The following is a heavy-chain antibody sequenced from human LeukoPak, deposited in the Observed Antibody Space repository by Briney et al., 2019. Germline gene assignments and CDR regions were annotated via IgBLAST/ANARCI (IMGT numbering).Heavy chain of an antibody. J-gene: IGHJ5*02. CDR3: ARVMITIFGVVHWFDP. CDR2: MNPNSGNT. Sequence: ASVKVSCKASGYTFTSYDINWVRQATGQGLEWMGWMNPNSGNTGYAQKFQGGVTITRNTSISAAYMELSSLRSEDTAVYYCARVMITIFGVVHWFDPWGQGTLVTVSS. D-gene: IGHD3-3*01. CDR1: GYTFTSYD. V-gene: IGHV1-8*03.